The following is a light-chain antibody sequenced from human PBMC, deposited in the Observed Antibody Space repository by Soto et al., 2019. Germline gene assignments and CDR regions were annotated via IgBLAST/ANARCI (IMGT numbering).Light chain of an antibody. J-gene: IGKJ5*01. CDR2: DAS. CDR3: QQFHNYPPIT. CDR1: QGISSA. V-gene: IGKV1D-13*01. Sequence: IQLTQSPSSLPVSVGDRVTITCRASQGISSALAWYQQKPGKAPKLLIYDASSLESGVPSRFSGSGSGTDFTLTISSLQPEDFATYYCQQFHNYPPITFGQGTRLENK.